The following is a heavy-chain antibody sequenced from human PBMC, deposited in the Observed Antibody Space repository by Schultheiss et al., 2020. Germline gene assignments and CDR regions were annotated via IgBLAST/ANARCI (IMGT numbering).Heavy chain of an antibody. CDR3: TTVLAYCGGDCYLKYYYYYYGMDV. D-gene: IGHD2-21*02. V-gene: IGHV3-15*01. CDR1: GFTFSNAW. Sequence: GGSLRLSCAASGFTFSNAWMSWVRQAPGKGLEWVGRIKSKTDGGTTDYAAPVKGRFTISRDDSKNTLYLQMNSLKTEDTAVYYCTTVLAYCGGDCYLKYYYYYYGMDVWGQGTTVIVSS. CDR2: IKSKTDGGTT. J-gene: IGHJ6*02.